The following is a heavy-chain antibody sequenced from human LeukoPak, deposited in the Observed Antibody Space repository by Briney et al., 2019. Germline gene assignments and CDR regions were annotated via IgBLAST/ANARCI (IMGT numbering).Heavy chain of an antibody. J-gene: IGHJ6*02. CDR1: GFTFNSYG. V-gene: IGHV3-30*18. CDR3: AKAHDFWSGIGYGMDA. Sequence: GGSLRLSCAASGFTFNSYGMHWVRQAPGKGLEWVAVISYDGSNKYYADSVRGRFTISRDNSKNTLYLQMNSLKDEDTAVYYCAKAHDFWSGIGYGMDAWGQGTTVTVSS. D-gene: IGHD3-3*01. CDR2: ISYDGSNK.